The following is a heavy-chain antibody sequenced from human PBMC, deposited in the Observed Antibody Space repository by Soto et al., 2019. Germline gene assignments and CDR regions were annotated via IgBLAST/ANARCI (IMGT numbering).Heavy chain of an antibody. CDR2: ISTYNGNT. D-gene: IGHD4-17*01. CDR3: ARDGYGDYGY. V-gene: IGHV1-18*01. Sequence: QVQLVQSGAEVKKPGTSVKVSCKASGYTFTSNGISWVRQAPGQGLEWMGWISTYNGNTNYAQKLQGRVTMTRDTATSIAYMELRGLRAGDTAVYYCARDGYGDYGYWGQGSLVTVSS. J-gene: IGHJ4*02. CDR1: GYTFTSNG.